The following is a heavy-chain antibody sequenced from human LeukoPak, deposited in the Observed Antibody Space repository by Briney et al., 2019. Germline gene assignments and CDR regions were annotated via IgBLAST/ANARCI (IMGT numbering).Heavy chain of an antibody. CDR1: GFTFSSYA. CDR2: IWYDGSNK. V-gene: IGHV3-33*03. Sequence: GGSLRLSCAASGFTFSSYAMTWVRQAPGKGLEWVAVIWYDGSNKYYADSVKGRFTISRDNSKDTLYVQMNSLRAEDTAVYYCAKGVRSLWFIEYWGQGTLVTVSS. CDR3: AKGVRSLWFIEY. J-gene: IGHJ4*02. D-gene: IGHD3-10*01.